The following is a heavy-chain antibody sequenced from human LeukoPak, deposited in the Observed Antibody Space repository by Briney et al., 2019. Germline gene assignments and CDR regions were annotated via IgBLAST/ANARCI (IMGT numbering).Heavy chain of an antibody. CDR3: ARDTPVTTSYSFDY. Sequence: ASVKVSCKASGYTFTSYGISWVRRAPGQGLEWMGWISAYNGNTNYAQKLQGRVTMTTDTSTSTAYMELRSLRSDDTAVYYCARDTPVTTSYSFDYWGQGTLVTVSS. D-gene: IGHD4-17*01. CDR1: GYTFTSYG. CDR2: ISAYNGNT. J-gene: IGHJ4*02. V-gene: IGHV1-18*01.